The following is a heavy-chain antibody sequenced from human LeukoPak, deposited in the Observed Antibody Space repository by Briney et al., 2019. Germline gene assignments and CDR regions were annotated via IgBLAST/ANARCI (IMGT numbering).Heavy chain of an antibody. CDR1: GFTFSNAW. D-gene: IGHD3-22*01. CDR2: IKSKTDGGTT. J-gene: IGHJ4*02. V-gene: IGHV3-15*01. Sequence: PGGSLRLSCAASGFTFSNAWMSRVRQAPGKGLEWVGRIKSKTDGGTTDYAAPVKGRFTISRDDSKNTLYLQMNSLKTEDTAVYYCTTAYHYYDSSGYPDYWGQGTLVTVSS. CDR3: TTAYHYYDSSGYPDY.